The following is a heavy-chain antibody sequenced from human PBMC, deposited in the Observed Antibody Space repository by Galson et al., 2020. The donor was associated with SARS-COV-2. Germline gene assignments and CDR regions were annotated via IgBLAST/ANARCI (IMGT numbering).Heavy chain of an antibody. Sequence: HGESLKISCKGSGYNFRNYWIGWVRQMPGKGLEWLGRIYPGDSDTTYSPSFQGQVTISVDKSISTAYLQWSSLKASDSGMYFCARQLGSIDLDFWGQGTLVTVSS. CDR2: IYPGDSDT. D-gene: IGHD6-13*01. V-gene: IGHV5-51*01. J-gene: IGHJ4*02. CDR3: ARQLGSIDLDF. CDR1: GYNFRNYW.